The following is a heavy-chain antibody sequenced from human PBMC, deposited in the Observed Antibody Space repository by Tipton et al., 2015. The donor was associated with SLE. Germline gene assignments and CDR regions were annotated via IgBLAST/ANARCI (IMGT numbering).Heavy chain of an antibody. CDR1: GGSISSYH. D-gene: IGHD4-11*01. CDR3: ARGSKYYYYGMDV. Sequence: LRLSCTVPGGSISSYHWSWIRQPPGKGLEWIGNIYYSGRTNYNPSLKSRVTISVDTSKNQFSLKLSSATAADTAVYYCARGSKYYYYGMDVWGQGTTVTASS. CDR2: IYYSGRT. J-gene: IGHJ6*02. V-gene: IGHV4-59*01.